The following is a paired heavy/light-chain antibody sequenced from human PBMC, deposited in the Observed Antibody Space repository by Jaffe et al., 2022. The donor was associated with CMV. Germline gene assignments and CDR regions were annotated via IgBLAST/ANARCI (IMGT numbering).Light chain of an antibody. CDR2: DAS. J-gene: IGKJ3*01. CDR1: QDISNY. Sequence: DIQMTQSPSSLSASVGDRVTITCQASQDISNYLNWYQQKPGKAPKLLIYDASNLETGVPSRFSGSGSGTDFTFTISSLQPEDIATYYCQQYDNLPPLFTFGPGTKVDIK. V-gene: IGKV1-33*01. CDR3: QQYDNLPPLFT.
Heavy chain of an antibody. CDR3: ARMRLELRAYCSGGSCYHTPFDY. CDR1: GGSISSYY. D-gene: IGHD2-15*01. Sequence: QVQLQESGPGLVKPSETLSLTCTVSGGSISSYYWSWIRQPPGKGLEWIGYIYYSGSTNYNPSLKSRVTISVDTSKNQFSLKLSSVTAADTAVYYCARMRLELRAYCSGGSCYHTPFDYWGQGTLVTVSS. J-gene: IGHJ4*02. V-gene: IGHV4-59*01. CDR2: IYYSGST.